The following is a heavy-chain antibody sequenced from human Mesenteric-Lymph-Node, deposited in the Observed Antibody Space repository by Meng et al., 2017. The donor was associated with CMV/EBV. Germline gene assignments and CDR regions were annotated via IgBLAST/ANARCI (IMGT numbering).Heavy chain of an antibody. CDR2: IDWDNDK. D-gene: IGHD3-9*01. CDR1: GFSLTTSGMC. CDR3: ARGYEGTGFYPPFDS. Sequence: SGPTLVKPTQTLTLTCTFSGFSLTTSGMCVSWIRQPPGKALEWLAFIDWDNDKFYSASLKTRLSISRDISKNQVVLTMTNMDPEDTATYYCARGYEGTGFYPPFDSWGQGTLVTVSS. J-gene: IGHJ4*02. V-gene: IGHV2-70*01.